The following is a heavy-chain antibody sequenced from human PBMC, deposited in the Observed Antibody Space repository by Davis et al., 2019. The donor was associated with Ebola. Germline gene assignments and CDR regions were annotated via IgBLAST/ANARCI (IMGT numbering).Heavy chain of an antibody. V-gene: IGHV4-61*01. CDR2: IYYSGST. CDR3: AREGTIAGAARLFGGNWFDP. CDR1: GGSVSSGSYY. J-gene: IGHJ5*02. D-gene: IGHD6-6*01. Sequence: SETLSLTCTVSGGSVSSGSYYWSWIRQPPGKGLVWIGYIYYSGSTNYNSSLKSRVTISVDTSKNQFPLMLSSVTAADTAVYYCAREGTIAGAARLFGGNWFDPWGQGTLVTVSS.